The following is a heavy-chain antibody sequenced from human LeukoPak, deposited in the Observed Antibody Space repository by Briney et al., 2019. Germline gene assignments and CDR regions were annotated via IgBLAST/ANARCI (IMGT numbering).Heavy chain of an antibody. CDR1: GVMFSSNR. J-gene: IGHJ4*02. CDR3: AKEGRSLQTY. CDR2: IKEDGTET. Sequence: PGGSLRLSWAAAGVMFSSNRMSWVRLAPWKGLEWVANIKEDGTETYYVDSVKGRFTISRDNAKNSLYLQMNSLRVEDTAVYYCAKEGRSLQTYWGQGTLVTVSS. V-gene: IGHV3-7*03. D-gene: IGHD5-24*01.